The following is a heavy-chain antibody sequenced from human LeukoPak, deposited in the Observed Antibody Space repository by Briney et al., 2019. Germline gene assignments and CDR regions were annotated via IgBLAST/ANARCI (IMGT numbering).Heavy chain of an antibody. CDR2: IYYSGST. CDR3: ARVDSSSDYYYYYMDV. CDR1: GYSISSGYY. D-gene: IGHD6-6*01. Sequence: SETLSLTCTVSGYSISSGYYWGWIRQPPGKGLEWIGYIYYSGSTNYNPSLKSRVTISVDTSKNQFSLKLSSVTAADTAVYYCARVDSSSDYYYYYMDVWGKGTTVTVSS. V-gene: IGHV4-61*01. J-gene: IGHJ6*03.